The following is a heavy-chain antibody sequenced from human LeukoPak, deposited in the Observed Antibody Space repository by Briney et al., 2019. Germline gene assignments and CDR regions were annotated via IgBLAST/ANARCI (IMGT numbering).Heavy chain of an antibody. V-gene: IGHV4-59*01. CDR2: IYYSGST. J-gene: IGHJ4*02. D-gene: IGHD5-12*01. CDR1: GGSISGFY. Sequence: SETLSLTCTVSGGSISGFYWSWIRRPPGKGLEWIGYIYYSGSTNYNPSLKSRVTISVDTSKNQFSLKLSPVTAADTAVYYCASHSGYDFSYFDYWGQGTLVTVSS. CDR3: ASHSGYDFSYFDY.